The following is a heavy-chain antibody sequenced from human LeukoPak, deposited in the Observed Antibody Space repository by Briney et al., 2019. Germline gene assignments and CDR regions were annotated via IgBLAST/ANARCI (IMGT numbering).Heavy chain of an antibody. CDR2: IYYSGRT. J-gene: IGHJ6*03. Sequence: SETLSLTCTVSGGSICSYYWSWLRQPPGKGLEGIGYIYYSGRTNYNPSLRSRGTISVDTTKNKYSLKLSSVTAADTAVYYCARGGRDYGGNQRIHYYYYYMDVWGKGTTVTVSS. V-gene: IGHV4-59*01. CDR3: ARGGRDYGGNQRIHYYYYYMDV. CDR1: GGSICSYY. D-gene: IGHD4-23*01.